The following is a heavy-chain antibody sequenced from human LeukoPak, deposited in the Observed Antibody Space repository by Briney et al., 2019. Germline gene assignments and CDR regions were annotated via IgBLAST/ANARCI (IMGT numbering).Heavy chain of an antibody. Sequence: PGGSLRLSCAASGFTFSSYAMHWVRQAPGKGLEWVAVISYDGSNKYYADSVKGRFTISRDNSKNTLYLQMNSLRAEDTAVYYCARDRVRSGKLLGYWGQGTLVTVSS. CDR2: ISYDGSNK. V-gene: IGHV3-30-3*01. D-gene: IGHD2-21*02. J-gene: IGHJ4*02. CDR3: ARDRVRSGKLLGY. CDR1: GFTFSSYA.